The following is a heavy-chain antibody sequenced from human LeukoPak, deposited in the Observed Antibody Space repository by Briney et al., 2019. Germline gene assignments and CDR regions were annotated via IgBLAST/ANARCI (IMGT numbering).Heavy chain of an antibody. CDR2: ISAYNGNT. CDR1: GYTFTSYG. V-gene: IGHV1-18*01. CDR3: ARDLGYSSSFPSRY. Sequence: GASVKVSRKASGYTFTSYGISWVRQAPGQGLEWMGWISAYNGNTNYAQKLQGRVTMTTDTSTSTAYMELRSLRSDDTAVYYCARDLGYSSSFPSRYWGQGTLVTVSS. D-gene: IGHD6-6*01. J-gene: IGHJ4*02.